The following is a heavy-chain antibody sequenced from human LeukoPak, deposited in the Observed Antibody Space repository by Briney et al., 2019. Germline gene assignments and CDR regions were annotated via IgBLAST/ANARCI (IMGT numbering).Heavy chain of an antibody. V-gene: IGHV4-59*08. J-gene: IGHJ4*02. CDR1: GCSISSYY. CDR2: IYYSGGT. D-gene: IGHD6-13*01. CDR3: ARRTAAAGLDY. Sequence: PSETLSLTCTVSGCSISSYYWSWIRQPPGKGLEWIGYIYYSGGTNYNPSLKSRVTISVDTSKNQFSLKLSYVTAADTAVYYCARRTAAAGLDYWGQGNLVTVSS.